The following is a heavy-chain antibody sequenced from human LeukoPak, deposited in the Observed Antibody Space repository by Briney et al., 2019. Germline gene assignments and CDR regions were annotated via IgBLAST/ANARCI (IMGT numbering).Heavy chain of an antibody. V-gene: IGHV4-59*05. CDR3: ARHWGIAVPGSMGHFDY. CDR2: FHYPGNT. CDR1: GGSISGYY. J-gene: IGHJ4*02. D-gene: IGHD6-19*01. Sequence: SETLSLTCTVSGGSISGYYWSWIRQPPGKELEWIGSFHYPGNTYYNPSLKSRVTISVDTSKNQFSLKLSSVTAADTAVFYCARHWGIAVPGSMGHFDYWGQGSLVTVSS.